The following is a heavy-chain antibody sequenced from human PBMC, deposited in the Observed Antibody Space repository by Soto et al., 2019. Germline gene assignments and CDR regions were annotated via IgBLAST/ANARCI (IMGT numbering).Heavy chain of an antibody. J-gene: IGHJ6*02. V-gene: IGHV3-30-3*01. CDR2: ISNDGNNK. CDR1: GFTFSSYA. D-gene: IGHD3-22*01. CDR3: ARDCDYDSLRCYYYYGMDV. Sequence: QVQVVESGGGVVQPGRSLRLSCAASGFTFSSYAMHWVRQAPGKGLEWVALISNDGNNKYYADSVKGRFTISRDNSNNTLYLQVNSLRPEDTAVYYRARDCDYDSLRCYYYYGMDVWGQGTTVTVSS.